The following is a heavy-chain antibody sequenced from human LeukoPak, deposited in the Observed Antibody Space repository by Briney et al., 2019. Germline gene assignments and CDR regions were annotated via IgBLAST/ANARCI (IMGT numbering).Heavy chain of an antibody. D-gene: IGHD2-2*01. CDR2: IIPIFGTA. V-gene: IGHV1-69*05. Sequence: PGSSVKVSCKASGGTFGSYAISWVRQAPGQGLEWMGGIIPIFGTANYAQKFQGRVTITTDESTSTAYMELSSLRSEDTAVYYCARGDCSSTSCSYPDYWGQGTLVTVSS. CDR1: GGTFGSYA. CDR3: ARGDCSSTSCSYPDY. J-gene: IGHJ4*02.